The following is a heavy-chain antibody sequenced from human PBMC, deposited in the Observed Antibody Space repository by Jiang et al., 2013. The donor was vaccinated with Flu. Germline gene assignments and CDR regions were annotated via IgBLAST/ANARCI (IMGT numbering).Heavy chain of an antibody. D-gene: IGHD6-6*01. CDR3: ARARRYSSSIPAFDI. Sequence: PGQGLEWMGGIIPIFGTANYAQKFQGRVTITADESTSTAYMELSSLRSEDTAVYYCARARRYSSSIPAFDIWGQGTMVTVSS. J-gene: IGHJ3*02. V-gene: IGHV1-69*01. CDR2: IIPIFGTA.